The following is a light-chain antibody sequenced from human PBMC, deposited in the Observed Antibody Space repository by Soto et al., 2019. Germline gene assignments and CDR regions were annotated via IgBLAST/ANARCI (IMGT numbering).Light chain of an antibody. V-gene: IGKV1-33*01. J-gene: IGKJ2*01. CDR2: DAS. CDR1: QDISNS. CDR3: QSYDNLYMST. Sequence: DIQMTQSPSSLSASVGDRVTITCQASQDISNSLNWYQQKPGKAPKLLIYDASNLETGVPSRFSGSGSGTDFTFTISSLQPEDIATYYCQSYDNLYMSTFGQGNKLEIK.